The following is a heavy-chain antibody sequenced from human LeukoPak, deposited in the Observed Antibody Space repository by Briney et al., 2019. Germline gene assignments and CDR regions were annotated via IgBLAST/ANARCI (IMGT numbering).Heavy chain of an antibody. D-gene: IGHD3-22*01. CDR2: IHTSGST. Sequence: SETLSLTCTVSGVSISSYYWSWIRQPAGKGLEWIGRIHTSGSTNYNPSLKSRVTMSVDTSKNEFSLKLSSVTAADTAIYYCARLDSSGYYFDYWGQGTLVTVSS. CDR3: ARLDSSGYYFDY. CDR1: GVSISSYY. V-gene: IGHV4-4*07. J-gene: IGHJ4*02.